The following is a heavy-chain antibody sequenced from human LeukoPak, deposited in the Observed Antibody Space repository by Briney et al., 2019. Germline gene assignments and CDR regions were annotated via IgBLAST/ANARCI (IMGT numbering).Heavy chain of an antibody. V-gene: IGHV5-51*01. Sequence: GESLKISCKGSGYSFTSYWIGWVRQMPGKGLEWMGIIYPGDSDTRYSPSFQGQVTISADKSISTAYLQWSSLKASDTAMYYCARGPLVVRGIYYFDYWGQGTLVTVSS. D-gene: IGHD2-2*01. CDR1: GYSFTSYW. CDR3: ARGPLVVRGIYYFDY. J-gene: IGHJ4*02. CDR2: IYPGDSDT.